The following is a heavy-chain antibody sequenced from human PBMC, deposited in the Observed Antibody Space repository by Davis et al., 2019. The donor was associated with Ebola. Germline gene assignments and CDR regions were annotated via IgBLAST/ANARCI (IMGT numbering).Heavy chain of an antibody. CDR1: GYTFTGYY. V-gene: IGHV1-2*04. CDR2: INPNSGGT. J-gene: IGHJ6*02. Sequence: ASVKVSCKASGYTFTGYYMHWVRQAPGQGLEWMGWINPNSGGTNYAQKFQGWVTMTRDTSISTAYMELSRLRSDDTAVYYCARDLYLYYYYGMDVWGQGTTVTVSS. CDR3: ARDLYLYYYYGMDV.